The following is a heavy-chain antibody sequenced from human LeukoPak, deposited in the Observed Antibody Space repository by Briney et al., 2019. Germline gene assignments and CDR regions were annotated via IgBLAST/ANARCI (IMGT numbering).Heavy chain of an antibody. CDR1: GGSFSGYY. V-gene: IGHV4-34*01. CDR2: INHSGST. Sequence: SETLSLTCAVYGGSFSGYYWSWIRQPPRKRLEWIGEINHSGSTNYNPSLKSRVTISVDTCKNQFSLKLSSVTAADTAVYYCASGLTGYDYWGQGTLATVSS. CDR3: ASGLTGYDY. J-gene: IGHJ4*02. D-gene: IGHD3-9*01.